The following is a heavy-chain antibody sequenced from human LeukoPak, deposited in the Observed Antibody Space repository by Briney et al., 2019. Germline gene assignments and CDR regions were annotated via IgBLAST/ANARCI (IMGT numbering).Heavy chain of an antibody. D-gene: IGHD6-19*01. CDR2: TNHSGST. CDR3: ARWWLVHQAFDY. J-gene: IGHJ4*02. CDR1: GGSFSGYY. Sequence: SETLSLTCAVYGGSFSGYYWSWIRQPPGKGLEWIGETNHSGSTNYNPSLKSRVTISVDTSKNQFSLKLSSVTAADTAVYYCARWWLVHQAFDYWGQGTLVTVSS. V-gene: IGHV4-34*01.